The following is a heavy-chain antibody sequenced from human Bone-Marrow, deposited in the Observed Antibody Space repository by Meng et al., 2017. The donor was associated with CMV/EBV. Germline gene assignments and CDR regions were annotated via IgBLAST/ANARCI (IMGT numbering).Heavy chain of an antibody. Sequence: ASVKVSCKASGYTFTSYGISWVRQAPGQGLEWMGIINPSGDSTTYAQKFQGRVTMTRDTSTSTVYMELSSLRSEDTAVYYCAAGGLRYFDYFDDWGQGTLVTVSS. J-gene: IGHJ4*02. D-gene: IGHD3-9*01. CDR1: GYTFTSYG. V-gene: IGHV1-46*01. CDR3: AAGGLRYFDYFDD. CDR2: INPSGDST.